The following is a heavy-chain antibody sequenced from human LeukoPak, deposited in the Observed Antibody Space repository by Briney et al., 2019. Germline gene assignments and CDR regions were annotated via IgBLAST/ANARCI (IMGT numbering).Heavy chain of an antibody. CDR1: GYTFTSYY. Sequence: ASVKASCKASGYTFTSYYMHWVRQAPGQGLEWMGIINPSGGSTSYAQKFQGRVTMTRDMSTSTVYMELSSLRSEDTAVYYCARNYGGNSCYYWGQGTLVTVSS. V-gene: IGHV1-46*01. J-gene: IGHJ4*02. CDR3: ARNYGGNSCYY. CDR2: INPSGGST. D-gene: IGHD4-23*01.